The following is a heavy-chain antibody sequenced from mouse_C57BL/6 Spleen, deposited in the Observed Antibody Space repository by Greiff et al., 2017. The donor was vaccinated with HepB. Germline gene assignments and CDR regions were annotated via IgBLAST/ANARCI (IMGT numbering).Heavy chain of an antibody. CDR1: GYTFTDYN. CDR3: ARLPNYYAMDY. V-gene: IGHV1-18*01. D-gene: IGHD5-5*01. Sequence: VQLQQSGPELVKPGASVKIPCKASGYTFTDYNMDWVKQSHGKSLEWIGDINPNNGGTIYNQKFKGKATLTVEKSTSTSYMELRSLTYEDTAVYYCARLPNYYAMDYWGQGTSVTVSS. J-gene: IGHJ4*01. CDR2: INPNNGGT.